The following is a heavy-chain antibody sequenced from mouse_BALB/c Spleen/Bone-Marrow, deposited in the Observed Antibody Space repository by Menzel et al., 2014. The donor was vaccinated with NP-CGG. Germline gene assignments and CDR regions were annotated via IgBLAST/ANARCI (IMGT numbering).Heavy chain of an antibody. J-gene: IGHJ1*01. CDR1: GFDFXRYW. V-gene: IGHV4-1*02. CDR2: INPDSSTI. Sequence: DVQLQESGGGLVQPGGSLKLSCAASGFDFXRYWMTWVRQAPGRGLEWIGEINPDSSTINYTPSLKDKFIISRDNAKNTLYLQMSKVRSEDTALYYCARPGYYGYQDVWGAGTTVTVSS. CDR3: ARPGYYGYQDV. D-gene: IGHD1-2*01.